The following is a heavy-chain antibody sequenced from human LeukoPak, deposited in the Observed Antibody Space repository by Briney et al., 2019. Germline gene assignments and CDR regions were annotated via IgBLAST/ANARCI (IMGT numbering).Heavy chain of an antibody. CDR1: GFTFSSYE. CDR3: ARAGGSYLNYFDY. Sequence: GGSLRLSCAASGFTFSSYEMNWVRQAPGKGLEWVPYISSSGSTIYYADSVKGRFTISRDNAKNSLYLQMNSLRAEDTAVYYCARAGGSYLNYFDYWGQGTLVTVSS. D-gene: IGHD1-26*01. CDR2: ISSSGSTI. J-gene: IGHJ4*02. V-gene: IGHV3-48*03.